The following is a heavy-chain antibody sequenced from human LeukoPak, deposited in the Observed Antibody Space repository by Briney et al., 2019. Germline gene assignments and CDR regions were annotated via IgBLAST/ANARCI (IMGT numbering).Heavy chain of an antibody. CDR2: TYYRSKWYN. D-gene: IGHD1-14*01. J-gene: IGHJ3*02. CDR3: ASNRDQDAFDI. Sequence: SQTLSLTCAISGDSVSSNSAAWNWIRQSPPRGLEWLGRTYYRSKWYNDYAVSVKSRITINPDTSKNQFSLQLNSVTPEDTAVYYCASNRDQDAFDIWGQGTMVTVSS. V-gene: IGHV6-1*01. CDR1: GDSVSSNSAA.